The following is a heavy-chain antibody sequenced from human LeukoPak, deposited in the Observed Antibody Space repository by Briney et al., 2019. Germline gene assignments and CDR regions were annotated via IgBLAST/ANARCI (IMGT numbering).Heavy chain of an antibody. CDR1: GGTFSSYA. V-gene: IGHV1-69*04. CDR2: IIPILGIA. Sequence: SVKVSCKASGGTFSSYAISWVRQAPGQGLEWMGRIIPILGIANYAQKFQGRVTITADKSTSTAYMELSSLRSEDTAVYYCARTLAAAGTGWFDPWGQGTLVTVSS. J-gene: IGHJ5*02. CDR3: ARTLAAAGTGWFDP. D-gene: IGHD6-13*01.